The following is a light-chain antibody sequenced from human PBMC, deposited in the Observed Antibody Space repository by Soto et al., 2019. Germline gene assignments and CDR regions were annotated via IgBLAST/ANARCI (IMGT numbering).Light chain of an antibody. CDR2: TLS. CDR1: QSLSDSDDGNTY. V-gene: IGKV2-40*01. J-gene: IGKJ2*01. Sequence: DIVMTQTPLSLPVTPGEPASISCRSSQSLSDSDDGNTYMDWYLRKPGQSPQLLIYTLSYRAYGVPDRFCGSWSGTAFTLTISRVEAEDVGVYSGMQRIEFPSSTFGQGTKLEIK. CDR3: MQRIEFPSST.